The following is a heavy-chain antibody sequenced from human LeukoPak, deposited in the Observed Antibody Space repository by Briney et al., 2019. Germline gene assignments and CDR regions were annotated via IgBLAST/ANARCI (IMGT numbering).Heavy chain of an antibody. D-gene: IGHD6-13*01. Sequence: AMSWVRQAPGKGLEWVSAISGSGGSTYYADSVKCRFTISRDNSKNTLYLQMNSLRAEDTAVYYCAKVEAAAATSPFDYWGQGTLVTVSS. CDR1: A. CDR3: AKVEAAAATSPFDY. CDR2: ISGSGGST. J-gene: IGHJ4*02. V-gene: IGHV3-23*01.